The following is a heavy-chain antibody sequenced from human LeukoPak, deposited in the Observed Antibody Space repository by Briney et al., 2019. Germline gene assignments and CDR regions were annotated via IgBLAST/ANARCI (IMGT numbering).Heavy chain of an antibody. Sequence: SETLSLTCAVYGGSFSGYYWSWIRQPPGKGLEWIGEINHRGSTNYNPSLKSRVTISVDTPKNQFSLKLTSVTAADTAVYYCAREFSDWGQGTLVTVSS. CDR3: AREFSD. V-gene: IGHV4-34*01. CDR2: INHRGST. J-gene: IGHJ4*02. CDR1: GGSFSGYY. D-gene: IGHD6-19*01.